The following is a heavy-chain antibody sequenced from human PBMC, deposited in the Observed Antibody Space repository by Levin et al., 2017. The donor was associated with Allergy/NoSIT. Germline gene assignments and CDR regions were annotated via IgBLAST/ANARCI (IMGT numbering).Heavy chain of an antibody. J-gene: IGHJ4*02. CDR3: AKRQSYIVATEY. Sequence: AGGSLRLSCAASGFTLKSQAMSWVRQAPGKGLEWVSAISPGGETYYADSARGRFTISRDISKNTLYLQIDTLRAEDTAVYYCAKRQSYIVATEYWGQGTLVTVSS. CDR1: GFTLKSQA. CDR2: ISPGGET. V-gene: IGHV3-23*01. D-gene: IGHD5-12*01.